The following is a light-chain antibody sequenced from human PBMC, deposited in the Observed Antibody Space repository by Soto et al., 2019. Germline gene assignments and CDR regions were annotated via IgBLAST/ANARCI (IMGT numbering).Light chain of an antibody. J-gene: IGKJ5*01. CDR1: QSISSY. V-gene: IGKV1-13*02. Sequence: AIQMTQSPSSLSASLGDRVTITCRASQSISSYLNWYQQKPGKAPKLLIYDASSLESGVPSRFSGSGSGTEFTLTISSLQPDDFATYYCQQYNSYPITFGQGTRLEIK. CDR2: DAS. CDR3: QQYNSYPIT.